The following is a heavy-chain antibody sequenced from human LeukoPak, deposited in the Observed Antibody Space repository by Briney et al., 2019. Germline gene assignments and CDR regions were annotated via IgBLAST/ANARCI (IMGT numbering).Heavy chain of an antibody. Sequence: PGGSLRLSCAASGFTFDDYTMHWVRQAPGKGLEWVSGISSSGGTTYYADSVKGRFTISRDNSKNTLYLQINSLRAEDMAVYYCAKEGYPADDYWGQGTLVTVSS. D-gene: IGHD5-12*01. CDR3: AKEGYPADDY. CDR2: ISSSGGTT. CDR1: GFTFDDYT. J-gene: IGHJ4*02. V-gene: IGHV3-23*01.